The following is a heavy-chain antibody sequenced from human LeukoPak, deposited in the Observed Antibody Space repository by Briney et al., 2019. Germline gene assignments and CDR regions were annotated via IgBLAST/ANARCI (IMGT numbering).Heavy chain of an antibody. CDR3: ARGGGLDV. Sequence: GGSLRLSCAASGFTFSSYWMSWVRQAPGKGLEWVASINHNGNVNYYVDSVKGRFTISRDNAKNSLYLQMSNLRAEDTAVYFWARGGGLDVWGQGATVTVSS. V-gene: IGHV3-7*04. CDR2: INHNGNVN. CDR1: GFTFSSYW. J-gene: IGHJ6*02.